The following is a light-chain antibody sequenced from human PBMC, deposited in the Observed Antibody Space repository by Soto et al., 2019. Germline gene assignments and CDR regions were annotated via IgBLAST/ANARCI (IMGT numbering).Light chain of an antibody. V-gene: IGKV3-15*01. J-gene: IGKJ2*02. CDR2: GAS. Sequence: EIVMTQSPATLSVSPGERATLSCRASQSVSSNLAWYQQKPGQAPRLLIYGASTRSTGIPARFSGSGSGTDFNLPISSLQSEDFAVYYCQQYNNWPPGTFGQGTKLEIK. CDR3: QQYNNWPPGT. CDR1: QSVSSN.